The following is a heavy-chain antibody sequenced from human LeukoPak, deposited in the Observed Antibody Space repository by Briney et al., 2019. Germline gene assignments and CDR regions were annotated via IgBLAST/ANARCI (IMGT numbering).Heavy chain of an antibody. CDR1: GFTCSSIG. CDR3: ARGQPGDPIDY. CDR2: TWYDGSNK. D-gene: IGHD1-14*01. J-gene: IGHJ4*02. Sequence: LRFSCAASGFTCSSIGREWHPPAPGLGLEGMAVTWYDGSNKYYADSVKGRFTISRDNSKNTLYLQMNSLRAEDTAVYYCARGQPGDPIDYWGQGTLVTVSS. V-gene: IGHV3-33*01.